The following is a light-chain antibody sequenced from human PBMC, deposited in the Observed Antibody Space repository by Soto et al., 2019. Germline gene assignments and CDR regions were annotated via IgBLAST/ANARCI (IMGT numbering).Light chain of an antibody. CDR2: EVT. V-gene: IGLV2-14*01. CDR3: SSYTASSTYV. CDR1: SSDVGPYNC. Sequence: QSALTQPASVSGSPGQSITISCTGTSSDVGPYNCVSWYQHHPGKAPKLIIYEVTNRPSGVSNRFSGSKSGNTASLPISGLQTDDEADYYCSSYTASSTYVFGTGTKLTVL. J-gene: IGLJ1*01.